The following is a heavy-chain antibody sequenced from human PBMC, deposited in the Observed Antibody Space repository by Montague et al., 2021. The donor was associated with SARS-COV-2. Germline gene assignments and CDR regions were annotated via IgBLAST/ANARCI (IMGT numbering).Heavy chain of an antibody. CDR3: ARAQNTCFIANCVNYFDF. J-gene: IGHJ4*02. CDR2: IYYTGTT. D-gene: IGHD1-1*01. V-gene: IGHV4-59*01. CDR1: GGSISSYY. Sequence: SETLSLTCEVSGGSISSYYWSWIRQSPGKGLEWIGYIYYTGTTNYNPSLKSRVTISVDTSKTQFSLKLTSVTAADTAMYYCARAQNTCFIANCVNYFDFWGLGAQVTVSS.